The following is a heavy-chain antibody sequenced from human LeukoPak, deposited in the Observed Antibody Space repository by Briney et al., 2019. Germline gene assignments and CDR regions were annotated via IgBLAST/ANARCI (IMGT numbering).Heavy chain of an antibody. D-gene: IGHD1-14*01. V-gene: IGHV3-21*01. J-gene: IGHJ4*02. CDR2: ISSSSSYI. CDR3: ARTLTRYPKLDY. CDR1: GFTFSSYS. Sequence: PGGSLRLSCAASGFTFSSYSMNWVRQAPGKGLEWVSSISSSSSYIYYADSVKGRFTISKDNAKNSLYLQMNSLRAEDTAVYYCARTLTRYPKLDYWGQGTLVTVSS.